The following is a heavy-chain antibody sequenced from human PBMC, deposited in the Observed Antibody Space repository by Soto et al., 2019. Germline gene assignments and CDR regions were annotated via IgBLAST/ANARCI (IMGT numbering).Heavy chain of an antibody. CDR2: INAGNGKT. CDR1: GYTFTPYT. CDR3: ARDMRELAH. D-gene: IGHD1-26*01. J-gene: IGHJ4*02. Sequence: QVQLVQSGAEVKMPGASVKVSCKASGYTFTPYTIHWVRQAPGQRLEWMGWINAGNGKTKYSQNFQGRVTITRDTSASTAYMELSSLSSADTAVYSCARDMRELAHWGQGTLVTVSS. V-gene: IGHV1-3*01.